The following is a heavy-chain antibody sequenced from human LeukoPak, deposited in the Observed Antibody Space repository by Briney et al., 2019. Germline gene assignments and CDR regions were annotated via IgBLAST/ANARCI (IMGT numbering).Heavy chain of an antibody. D-gene: IGHD3-3*01. Sequence: GGSLRLSCAASGFTFSSYAMSWVRQAPGKGLEWVSFISGPGESTYYADSVKGRFTISRDNSKNTLYLAMNSLRAEDTAVYYCAKGSSYDFWSGYTLDYWGQGTLVTVSS. CDR3: AKGSSYDFWSGYTLDY. J-gene: IGHJ4*02. V-gene: IGHV3-23*01. CDR2: ISGPGEST. CDR1: GFTFSSYA.